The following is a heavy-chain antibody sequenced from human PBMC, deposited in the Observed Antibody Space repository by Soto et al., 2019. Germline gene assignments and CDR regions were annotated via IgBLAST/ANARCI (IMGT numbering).Heavy chain of an antibody. CDR2: IYHYGST. D-gene: IGHD3-10*01. CDR1: GGSISSGGYF. Sequence: PSETLSLTCAVSGGSISSGGYFWSWIRQPPGKGLEWIGYIYHYGSTYYNPSLKSRVTISVDRSKNQFSLKLSSVTAADTAVYYCARGLGPWGQGTLVTSPQ. CDR3: ARGLGP. V-gene: IGHV4-30-2*01. J-gene: IGHJ5*02.